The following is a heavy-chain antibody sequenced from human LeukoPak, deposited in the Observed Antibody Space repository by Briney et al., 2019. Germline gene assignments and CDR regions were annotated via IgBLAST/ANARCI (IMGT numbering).Heavy chain of an antibody. D-gene: IGHD6-6*01. CDR2: INPSGGST. CDR1: GYTFTRYY. Sequence: ASVKVSCKASGYTFTRYYMLWVRQAPGQGLEWRGIINPSGGSTSYAQKFQGRVTMTRDTSTSTVYMELSSLRSDDTAVYYCARGGIAARPEGSPPGYWGQGTLVTVFS. J-gene: IGHJ4*02. CDR3: ARGGIAARPEGSPPGY. V-gene: IGHV1-46*01.